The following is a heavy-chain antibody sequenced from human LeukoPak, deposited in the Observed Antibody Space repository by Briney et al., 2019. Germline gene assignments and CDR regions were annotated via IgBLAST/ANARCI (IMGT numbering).Heavy chain of an antibody. V-gene: IGHV4-39*01. J-gene: IGHJ1*01. CDR1: GGSITSTLYY. CDR3: AGQPENTRGFY. Sequence: SETLSLTCTVSGGSITSTLYYWGWFRQSSGKGPEWIGSIYYSGSTYYNPSLKSRVTISVDTSKNQFSLRLTSVTAADTAVYFCAGQPENTRGFYWGQGTLVTVSS. D-gene: IGHD2-2*01. CDR2: IYYSGST.